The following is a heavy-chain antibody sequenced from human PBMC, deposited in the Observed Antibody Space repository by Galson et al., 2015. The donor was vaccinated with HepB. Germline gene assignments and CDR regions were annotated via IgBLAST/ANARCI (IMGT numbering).Heavy chain of an antibody. Sequence: SLRLSCAASGFTVSSNYMSGVRQAPGKGLEWVSVIYSGGSTYYADSVKGRFTISRHNSKNTLYLQMNSLRAEDTAVYYCARVPYGYRNWYFDLWGRGTLVTVSS. V-gene: IGHV3-53*04. CDR1: GFTVSSNY. CDR3: ARVPYGYRNWYFDL. CDR2: IYSGGST. J-gene: IGHJ2*01. D-gene: IGHD5-18*01.